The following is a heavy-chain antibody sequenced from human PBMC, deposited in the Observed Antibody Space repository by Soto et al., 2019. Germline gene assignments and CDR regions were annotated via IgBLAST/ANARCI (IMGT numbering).Heavy chain of an antibody. D-gene: IGHD3-10*01. V-gene: IGHV1-69*13. J-gene: IGHJ6*02. Sequence: SVKVSCKASGGTFSSYAISWVRQAPGQGLEWMGGIIPIFGTANYAQKFQGRVTITADESTSTAHMELSSLRSEDTAVYYCASYGITVVRGVRIRYYYYGMDVWG. CDR3: ASYGITVVRGVRIRYYYYGMDV. CDR2: IIPIFGTA. CDR1: GGTFSSYA.